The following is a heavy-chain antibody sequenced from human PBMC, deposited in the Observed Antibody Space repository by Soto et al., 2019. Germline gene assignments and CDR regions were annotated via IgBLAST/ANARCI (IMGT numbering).Heavy chain of an antibody. CDR3: ARGVRLLLGY. J-gene: IGHJ4*02. D-gene: IGHD5-12*01. CDR2: IYYSGST. Sequence: SETLSLTCTVSGGSVSSGSYYYYWIRQPPGKGLEWIGYIYYSGSTNYNSSLKSRVTISLDTSKNQFSLNLTSVTAADPAVYYRARGVRLLLGYWGQGTLVTVSS. V-gene: IGHV4-61*01. CDR1: GGSVSSGSYY.